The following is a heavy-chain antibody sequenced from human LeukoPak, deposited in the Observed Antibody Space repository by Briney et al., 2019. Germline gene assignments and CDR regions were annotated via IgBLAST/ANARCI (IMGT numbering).Heavy chain of an antibody. J-gene: IGHJ4*02. D-gene: IGHD5-24*01. CDR1: GGTFSSYA. CDR2: IIPIFGTA. CDR3: AATDGYIHRHPLYYLDY. Sequence: GASVKVSCKASGGTFSSYAISWVRQAPGQGLEWMGGIIPIFGTANYAQKFQGRVTITTDESTSTAYMELSSLRYDDTAIYYCAATDGYIHRHPLYYLDYWGQGTLVIVSS. V-gene: IGHV1-69*05.